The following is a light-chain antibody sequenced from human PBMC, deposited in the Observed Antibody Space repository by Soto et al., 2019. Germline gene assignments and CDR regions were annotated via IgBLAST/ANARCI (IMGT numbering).Light chain of an antibody. V-gene: IGKV1-5*03. J-gene: IGKJ1*01. CDR2: KTS. CDR3: HQYNSYWT. CDR1: QSIGSW. Sequence: QMTQSSATLSASVGDRVTITCRASQSIGSWLAWYQQKPGKAPKLLIYKTSILENGVPSRFSGSGSGTEFTLSISSLQPDDFATYYCHQYNSYWTFGQGTKVDIK.